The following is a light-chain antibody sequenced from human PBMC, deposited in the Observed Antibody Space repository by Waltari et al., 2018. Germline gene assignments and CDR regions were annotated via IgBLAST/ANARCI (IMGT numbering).Light chain of an antibody. CDR3: SSYTTSSAPGV. J-gene: IGLJ1*01. CDR1: DSDVGAYDF. CDR2: EVR. Sequence: QSALPQPASVSGSPGQSITISCPGTDSDVGAYDFVTWYQPHPSKAPHLIIYEVRNRPSGMSNRFSASKSGNTASLTISGLQAEDEADYYCSSYTTSSAPGVFGTGTRVTVL. V-gene: IGLV2-14*01.